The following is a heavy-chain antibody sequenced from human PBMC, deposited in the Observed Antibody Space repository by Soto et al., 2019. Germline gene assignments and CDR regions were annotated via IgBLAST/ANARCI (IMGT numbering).Heavy chain of an antibody. J-gene: IGHJ5*02. D-gene: IGHD5-18*01. V-gene: IGHV4-31*03. Sequence: PSETLSLTCTVSGGSISSGGYYWSWIRQHPGKGLEWIGYIYYSGSTYYNPSLKSRVTISVDTSKNQFSLKLSSVTAADTAVYYCARVPWGYSYGSGRDNRFDPWGQGTLVTVSS. CDR1: GGSISSGGYY. CDR3: ARVPWGYSYGSGRDNRFDP. CDR2: IYYSGST.